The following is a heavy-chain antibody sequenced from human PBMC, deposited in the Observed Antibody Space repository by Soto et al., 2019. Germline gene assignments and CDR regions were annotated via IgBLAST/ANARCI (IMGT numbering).Heavy chain of an antibody. J-gene: IGHJ6*02. D-gene: IGHD6-6*01. CDR2: IYYSGST. V-gene: IGHV4-59*01. Sequence: SETLSLTCTVSGGSISSCYWSWIRQPPGKGLEWIGYIYYSGSTNYNPSLKSRVTISVDTSKNQFSLKLSSVTAADTAVYYCARVPGIAARDYYYYYGMDVWGQGTTVTVSS. CDR3: ARVPGIAARDYYYYYGMDV. CDR1: GGSISSCY.